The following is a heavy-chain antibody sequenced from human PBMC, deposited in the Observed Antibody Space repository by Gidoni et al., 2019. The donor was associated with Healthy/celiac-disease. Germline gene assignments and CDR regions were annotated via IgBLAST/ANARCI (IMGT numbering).Heavy chain of an antibody. CDR3: AKGRGYCSGGSCYLYYFDY. J-gene: IGHJ4*02. Sequence: EVQLLESGGGLVQPGGSLRLSCAASGFTFVRYPLSWVRQAPGKGLGWVSAISGRGGSTYYADSVKGRFTISRDNSKNTLYLQMNSLRAEDTAVYYCAKGRGYCSGGSCYLYYFDYWGQGTLVTVSS. CDR1: GFTFVRYP. V-gene: IGHV3-23*01. CDR2: ISGRGGST. D-gene: IGHD2-15*01.